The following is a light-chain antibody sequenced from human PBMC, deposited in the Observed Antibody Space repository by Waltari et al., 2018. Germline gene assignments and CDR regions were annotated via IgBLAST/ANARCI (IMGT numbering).Light chain of an antibody. V-gene: IGKV3-20*01. CDR2: AAA. CDR1: QSVGRTV. J-gene: IGKJ1*01. CDR3: QHYVRLPVT. Sequence: EVVLTQSPGTLSLSPGERAPLSCRTSQSVGRTVAWYQQKPGQPPRLLIYAAATRATGIPDRFSGSGSGTDFSLTITRLEPEDFAVYYCQHYVRLPVTFGQGTKVEIK.